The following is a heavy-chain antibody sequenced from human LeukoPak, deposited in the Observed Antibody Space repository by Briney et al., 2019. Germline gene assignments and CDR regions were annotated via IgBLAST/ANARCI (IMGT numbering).Heavy chain of an antibody. J-gene: IGHJ4*02. CDR1: GYTFTGYY. D-gene: IGHD2-15*01. CDR2: INPNSGGT. Sequence: EASVKVSCKASGYTFTGYYMHWVRQAPGQGLEWMGWINPNSGGTNYAQKFQGRVTMTRDTSISTAYMELSRLRSDDTAVYYCARDTKKYCSGGSCYASYWGQGTLVTVSS. CDR3: ARDTKKYCSGGSCYASY. V-gene: IGHV1-2*02.